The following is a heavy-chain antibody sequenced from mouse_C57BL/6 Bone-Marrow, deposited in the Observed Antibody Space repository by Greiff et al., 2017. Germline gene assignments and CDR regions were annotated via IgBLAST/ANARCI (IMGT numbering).Heavy chain of an antibody. CDR2: IDPNSGGT. V-gene: IGHV1-72*01. Sequence: QVQLQQSGAELVKPGASVKLSCKASGYTFTSYWMHWVKQRPGRDLEWIGRIDPNSGGTKYNEKFKSKATLTVDKPSSTAYMQLSSLTSEDSAVYYCAGSSQRYFDYWGQGTTLTVSS. D-gene: IGHD1-1*01. CDR1: GYTFTSYW. CDR3: AGSSQRYFDY. J-gene: IGHJ2*01.